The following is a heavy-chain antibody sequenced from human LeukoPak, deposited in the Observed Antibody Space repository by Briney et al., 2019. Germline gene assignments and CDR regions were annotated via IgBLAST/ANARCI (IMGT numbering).Heavy chain of an antibody. V-gene: IGHV1-24*01. Sequence: ASVKVSCKVSGYTLTELSMHWVRQAPGKGLEWMGGFDPEDGETIYALKFQGRVTMTEDTSTDTAYMELSSLRSEDTAVYYCATNTMVRGVIRWFDPWGQGTLVTASS. J-gene: IGHJ5*02. D-gene: IGHD3-10*01. CDR1: GYTLTELS. CDR2: FDPEDGET. CDR3: ATNTMVRGVIRWFDP.